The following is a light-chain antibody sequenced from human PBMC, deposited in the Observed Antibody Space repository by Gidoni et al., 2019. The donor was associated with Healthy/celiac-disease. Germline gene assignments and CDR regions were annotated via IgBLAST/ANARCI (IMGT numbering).Light chain of an antibody. Sequence: EIVLSHSPATLSLSPGETATLSCKASQSVSSYLAWYQQKPGQAPRLLIYDASNRATGIPARFSGSGSGTDFTLTISSLEPEDFAVYYCQQRSNWPLTFGGXTKVEIK. CDR3: QQRSNWPLT. CDR1: QSVSSY. J-gene: IGKJ4*01. V-gene: IGKV3-11*01. CDR2: DAS.